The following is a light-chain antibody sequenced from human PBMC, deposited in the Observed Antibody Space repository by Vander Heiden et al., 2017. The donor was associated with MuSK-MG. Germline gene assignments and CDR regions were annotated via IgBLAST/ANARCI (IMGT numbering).Light chain of an antibody. Sequence: DRVMIQPPRCVSVTLGQPADISCKSSQSLLHSDGKTHMSWYLQRPGQPPRLLIYGGSNRGYGMSDRFSGSGSGTDFTRQISRMEAEDVGVYYCRQCEPFPWTFGQGTRLEMK. CDR2: GGS. CDR1: QSLLHSDGKTH. J-gene: IGKJ5*01. CDR3: RQCEPFPWT. V-gene: IGKV2D-29*01.